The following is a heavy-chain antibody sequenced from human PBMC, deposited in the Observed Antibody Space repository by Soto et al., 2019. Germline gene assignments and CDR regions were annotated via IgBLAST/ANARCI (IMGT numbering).Heavy chain of an antibody. CDR2: IYYTGTT. D-gene: IGHD1-26*01. Sequence: QVQLQESGPGLVKPSETLSLTCTVSGGSISNYYWSWIRQPPGKGLEWIGYIYYTGTTKYNPSLKSRVTIAVDTSKNHFSLRLSSGTAADTTVYYCARAGGSSSPPLYWGQGTLVTVSS. J-gene: IGHJ4*02. CDR1: GGSISNYY. CDR3: ARAGGSSSPPLY. V-gene: IGHV4-59*01.